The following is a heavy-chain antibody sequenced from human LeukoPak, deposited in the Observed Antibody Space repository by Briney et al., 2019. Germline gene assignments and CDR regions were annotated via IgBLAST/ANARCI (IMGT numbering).Heavy chain of an antibody. CDR2: INPNSGGA. CDR3: ARVWGYCSSTSCYVSNSPATEFDP. Sequence: ASVKVSCKASGYTFTGYYMHWVRRAPGEGLEWMGWINPNSGGANYAQKFQGRVTTTRDTSISTAYMELSRLRSDDTAVYYCARVWGYCSSTSCYVSNSPATEFDPWGQGTLVTVSS. CDR1: GYTFTGYY. V-gene: IGHV1-2*02. J-gene: IGHJ5*02. D-gene: IGHD2-2*01.